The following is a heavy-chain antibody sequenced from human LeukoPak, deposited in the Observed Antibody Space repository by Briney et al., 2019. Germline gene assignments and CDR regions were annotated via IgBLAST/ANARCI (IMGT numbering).Heavy chain of an antibody. CDR1: GYTFTSYD. CDR3: ARGSSSSGYYYPFDY. V-gene: IGHV1-8*03. Sequence: ASVKVSCKASGYTFTSYDINWVRQATGQGLEWMGWMNPNSGNTGYAQKFQGRVTITRNTSISTAYMELSSLRSEDTAVYYCARGSSSSGYYYPFDYWGQGTLVTVSS. D-gene: IGHD3-22*01. CDR2: MNPNSGNT. J-gene: IGHJ4*02.